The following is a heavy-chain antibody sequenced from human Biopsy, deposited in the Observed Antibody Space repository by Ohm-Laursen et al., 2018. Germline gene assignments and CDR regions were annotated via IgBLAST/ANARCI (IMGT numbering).Heavy chain of an antibody. Sequence: ASVKVSCKASGYTFTSHDINWVRQATGQGLEWMGWISPNTGNTVYAQRFQDRVTMTSDTSTGTAYMELASLTSDDTAVYFCARWETTLGRSLDSWGQGTLVAVSS. CDR3: ARWETTLGRSLDS. CDR1: GYTFTSHD. D-gene: IGHD1-26*01. CDR2: ISPNTGNT. V-gene: IGHV1-8*01. J-gene: IGHJ4*02.